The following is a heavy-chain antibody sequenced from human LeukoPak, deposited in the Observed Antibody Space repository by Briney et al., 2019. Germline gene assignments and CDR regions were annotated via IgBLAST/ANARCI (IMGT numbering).Heavy chain of an antibody. V-gene: IGHV3-30-3*01. D-gene: IGHD3-22*01. CDR3: ARSGYSRFLGY. CDR2: ISYDGSNK. J-gene: IGHJ4*02. CDR1: GFTFSSYA. Sequence: PGRSLRLSCAASGFTFSSYAMHWVRQAPGKGLEWVAVISYDGSNKYYADSVKGRFTISRDNSKNTLYLQINSPRAEDTAVYYCARSGYSRFLGYWGQGTLVTVSS.